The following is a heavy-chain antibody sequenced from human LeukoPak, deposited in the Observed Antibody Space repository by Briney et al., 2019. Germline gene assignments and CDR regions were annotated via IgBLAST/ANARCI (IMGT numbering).Heavy chain of an antibody. Sequence: SETLSLTCTVSGGSITSNTYYWGWIRQPPGKGPEWLGHTYHSGNTHYKSSLKSRVNISADTSRNQSSLKLSSVTAADTAVYYCARLSAAIPRWFDLWGQGTLVTVSA. V-gene: IGHV4-39*01. D-gene: IGHD2-2*02. CDR1: GGSITSNTYY. CDR2: TYHSGNT. CDR3: ARLSAAIPRWFDL. J-gene: IGHJ5*02.